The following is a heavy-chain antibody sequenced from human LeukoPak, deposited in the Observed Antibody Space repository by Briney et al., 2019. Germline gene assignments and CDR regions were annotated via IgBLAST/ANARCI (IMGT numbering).Heavy chain of an antibody. D-gene: IGHD6-19*01. CDR2: ISYDGSNK. V-gene: IGHV3-30*03. Sequence: PGGSLRLSCAVSGFTFSSYGMHWVRQAPGKGLEWVAAISYDGSNKYYVDSVKGRFTISRDNSKNTLYLQMNSLRAEDTAVYYCARDRSGWLPFDYWGQGTLVTVSS. J-gene: IGHJ4*02. CDR3: ARDRSGWLPFDY. CDR1: GFTFSSYG.